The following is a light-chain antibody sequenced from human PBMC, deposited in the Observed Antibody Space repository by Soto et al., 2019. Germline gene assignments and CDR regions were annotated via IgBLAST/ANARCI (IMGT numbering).Light chain of an antibody. CDR2: DAS. J-gene: IGKJ5*01. Sequence: EIVLTQSPGTLSLSPGERATLSCRAIQSVSNNYLAWYQQKPGQAPRLLIYDASARATGIPARFSGSGSGTDFTLTINSLEPEDFAVYYCQQRSNWPSITFGQGTRLE. CDR3: QQRSNWPSIT. CDR1: QSVSNNY. V-gene: IGKV3-11*01.